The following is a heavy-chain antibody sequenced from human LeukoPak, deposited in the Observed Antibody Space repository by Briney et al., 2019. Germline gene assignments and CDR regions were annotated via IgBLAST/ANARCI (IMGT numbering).Heavy chain of an antibody. CDR3: AKDRAGDCSSSSCFKFDP. D-gene: IGHD2-15*01. Sequence: PGGSLRLSCAASGFTFSSYAMSWVRQAPGKGLEWVSAISGSGGSTYYAGSVKGRFTISRDNSNNTLYLQMNSLRADDTAVYFCAKDRAGDCSSSSCFKFDPWGQGTLVTVSS. CDR2: ISGSGGST. CDR1: GFTFSSYA. V-gene: IGHV3-23*01. J-gene: IGHJ5*02.